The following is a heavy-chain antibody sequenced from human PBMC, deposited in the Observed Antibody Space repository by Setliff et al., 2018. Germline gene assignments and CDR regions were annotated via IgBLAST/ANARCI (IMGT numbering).Heavy chain of an antibody. J-gene: IGHJ4*01. CDR1: GFTFSSEA. V-gene: IGHV3-23*01. CDR3: ASGQGYLIDY. D-gene: IGHD2-15*01. CDR2: INRAGGT. Sequence: PGGSLRLSCAASGFTFSSEAMTWVRQAPGKGLEWVSRINRAGGTYYADSVKGRFTISRDNPKNTLYLQMSSLRAEDTAMYYCASGQGYLIDYWGQGSLVT.